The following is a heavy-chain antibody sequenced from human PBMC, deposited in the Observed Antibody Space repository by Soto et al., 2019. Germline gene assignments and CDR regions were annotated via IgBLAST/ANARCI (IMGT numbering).Heavy chain of an antibody. CDR2: ISYDGSNK. CDR3: ARDPAAMAPLSGFDAAFDI. J-gene: IGHJ3*02. D-gene: IGHD5-18*01. V-gene: IGHV3-30-3*01. Sequence: QVQLVESGGGVVQPGRSLRLSCAASGFTFSSYAMHWVRQAPGKGLEWVAVISYDGSNKHYADSVKGRFTISRDNSKNTLYLQMNSLRAEDTAVYYCARDPAAMAPLSGFDAAFDIWGQGTMVTVSS. CDR1: GFTFSSYA.